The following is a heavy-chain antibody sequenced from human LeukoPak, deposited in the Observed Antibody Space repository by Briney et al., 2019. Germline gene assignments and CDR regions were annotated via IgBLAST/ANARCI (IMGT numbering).Heavy chain of an antibody. V-gene: IGHV6-1*01. CDR1: GDSVSSNSAT. CDR3: ARVQLRYFDWLFDF. J-gene: IGHJ5*01. CDR2: TYYRSKWYN. D-gene: IGHD3-9*01. Sequence: SQTLSLTCAILGDSVSSNSATWNWIRQSPSRGLEWLGRTYYRSKWYNDYAVSVKSRITINPDTSKNHFSLQLNSVTPEDTAVYYCARVQLRYFDWLFDFWGQGTLDTVSS.